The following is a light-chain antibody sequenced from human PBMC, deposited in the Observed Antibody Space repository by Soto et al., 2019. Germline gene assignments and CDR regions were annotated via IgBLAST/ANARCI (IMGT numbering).Light chain of an antibody. CDR3: QQYSSSPPEFT. CDR1: QSISSSY. J-gene: IGKJ3*01. V-gene: IGKV3-20*01. Sequence: EIVLTQSPGTLSLSPGERATLSCRASQSISSSYLAWYQQRPGQAPRLLIFGASYRATGIPDRFSGSGSGTDLTLTLSRLEPEDFAVYYCQQYSSSPPEFTFGPGTRVDSK. CDR2: GAS.